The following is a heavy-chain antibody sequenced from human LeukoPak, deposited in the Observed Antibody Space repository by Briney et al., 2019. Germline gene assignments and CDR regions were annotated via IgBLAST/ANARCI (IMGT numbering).Heavy chain of an antibody. D-gene: IGHD3-22*01. V-gene: IGHV4-4*07. Sequence: SETLSLPCTVSSDSINSYHWAWIRQAAGKRLEWVGRVHVSGSTNYNPSLRSRVAISLDKSKNQFSLRLSSLTVADTAVYYCARDDSSRDDSGAYHYWGQGSLVTVSS. CDR3: ARDDSSRDDSGAYHY. CDR1: SDSINSYH. CDR2: VHVSGST. J-gene: IGHJ4*02.